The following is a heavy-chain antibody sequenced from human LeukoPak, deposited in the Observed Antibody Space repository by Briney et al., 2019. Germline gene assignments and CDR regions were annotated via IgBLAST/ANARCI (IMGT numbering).Heavy chain of an antibody. CDR1: GGSISSGGYS. CDR2: IYYSGST. V-gene: IGHV4-61*08. J-gene: IGHJ5*02. CDR3: ARGPRGTMISFDP. Sequence: NPSETLSLTCAVSGGSISSGGYSWSWIRQPPGKGLEWIGYIYYSGSTHYNPSLKSRVTISIDTSKNQFSLKLSSVTAADTAVYYCARGPRGTMISFDPWGQGTLVTVSS. D-gene: IGHD3-22*01.